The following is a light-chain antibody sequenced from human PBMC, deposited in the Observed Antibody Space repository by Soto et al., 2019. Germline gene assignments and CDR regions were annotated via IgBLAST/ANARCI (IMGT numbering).Light chain of an antibody. Sequence: QPALTQPASVSGSPGQSITISCTGTSSDVGVYKYVSWYQQDPGKAPKLLIYDVTNRPSGVSNRFSGSKSGNTASLTISGLQAEDEADYYCSSYTSSSTLVFGGGTKLTVL. CDR3: SSYTSSSTLV. V-gene: IGLV2-14*01. CDR2: DVT. J-gene: IGLJ2*01. CDR1: SSDVGVYKY.